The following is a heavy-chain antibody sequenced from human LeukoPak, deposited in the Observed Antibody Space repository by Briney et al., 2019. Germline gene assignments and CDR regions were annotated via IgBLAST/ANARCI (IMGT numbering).Heavy chain of an antibody. CDR1: GFTVSSNY. J-gene: IGHJ4*02. CDR2: IYSGGST. Sequence: SGGSLRLSRAASGFTVSSNYMSWVRQAPGKGLEWVSVIYSGGSTYYADSVKGRFTISRDNSKNTLYLQMNSLRAEDTAVYYCARIYSGSHYSWGQGTLVTISS. V-gene: IGHV3-66*01. D-gene: IGHD1-26*01. CDR3: ARIYSGSHYS.